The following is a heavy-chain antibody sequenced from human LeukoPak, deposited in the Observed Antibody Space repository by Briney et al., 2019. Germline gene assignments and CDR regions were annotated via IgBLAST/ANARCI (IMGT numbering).Heavy chain of an antibody. V-gene: IGHV1-2*02. Sequence: ASVKVSCKASGYTLTDHHLIWVRQAPGQGLEWMGWIRPNSDGIRYAQEFQGRVTMTRDTSISTAYMELTSLTSDDTAIYYCARWSTSYIDYWGQGTLVTVSS. CDR1: GYTLTDHH. CDR3: ARWSTSYIDY. D-gene: IGHD2-2*01. CDR2: IRPNSDGI. J-gene: IGHJ4*02.